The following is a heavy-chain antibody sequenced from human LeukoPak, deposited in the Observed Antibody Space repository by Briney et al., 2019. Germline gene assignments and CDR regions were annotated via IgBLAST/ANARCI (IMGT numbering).Heavy chain of an antibody. CDR1: GYTFSSYA. CDR2: IIPIFGTA. V-gene: IGHV1-69*05. D-gene: IGHD3-3*01. CDR3: ARDPPNDLWSGGHGDYYMDV. Sequence: ASVKVSCKASGYTFSSYAISWVRQAPGQGLEWMGGIIPIFGTANYAQKFQGRVTITTDESTSTAYMELSSLRSEDTAVYYCARDPPNDLWSGGHGDYYMDVWGKGTTVTVSS. J-gene: IGHJ6*03.